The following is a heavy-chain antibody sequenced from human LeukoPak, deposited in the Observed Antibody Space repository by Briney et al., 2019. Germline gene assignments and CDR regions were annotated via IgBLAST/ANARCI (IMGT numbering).Heavy chain of an antibody. D-gene: IGHD5-12*01. Sequence: GGSLRLSCAASGFTFSNFGMHWVRQPPGKGLEWVAVISYDGTNKYYSDSVKGRFTISRDNSKNTLYMEMNSLRAEDTAVYYCARLSGYDWESFYDYWGQGTLVTVSS. CDR3: ARLSGYDWESFYDY. CDR1: GFTFSNFG. J-gene: IGHJ4*02. V-gene: IGHV3-30*03. CDR2: ISYDGTNK.